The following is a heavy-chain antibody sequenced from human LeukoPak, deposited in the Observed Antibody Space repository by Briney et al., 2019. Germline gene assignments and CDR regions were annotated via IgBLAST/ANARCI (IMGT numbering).Heavy chain of an antibody. CDR3: ARDFDDVNGNFYYIPDF. D-gene: IGHD2-8*01. CDR1: GFQFSRNG. CDR2: IRYDGTKT. V-gene: IGHV3-30*02. Sequence: GGSLRLSYTASGFQFSRNGMHWVRQAPGKGLEWVALIRYDGTKTFYGDSVRGRFTISRDNSKNTLYLEMNSLRHEDTAVYSCARDFDDVNGNFYYIPDFWGQGTLVTVSS. J-gene: IGHJ4*02.